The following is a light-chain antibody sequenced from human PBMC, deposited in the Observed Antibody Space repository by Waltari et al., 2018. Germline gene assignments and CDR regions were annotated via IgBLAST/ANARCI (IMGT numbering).Light chain of an antibody. CDR3: MQSLQAGWP. J-gene: IGKJ1*01. Sequence: EIVVTQSPLSLPVTPGETASISCRSSQSLLPRNGNNYLDWYLQKPGQSPQLLFYLGSHRASGVPDRFSGSVSGTDFTLIISRVEAEHVGVYYCMQSLQAGWPFGQGTKVEIK. CDR1: QSLLPRNGNNY. CDR2: LGS. V-gene: IGKV2-28*01.